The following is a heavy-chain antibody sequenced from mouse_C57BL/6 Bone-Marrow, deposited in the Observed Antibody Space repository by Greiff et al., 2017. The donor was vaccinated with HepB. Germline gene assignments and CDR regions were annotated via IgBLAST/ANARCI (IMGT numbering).Heavy chain of an antibody. CDR3: ARRGDYYSSSSNWYFDV. D-gene: IGHD1-1*01. V-gene: IGHV1-20*01. J-gene: IGHJ1*03. Sequence: EVKLQQSGPELVKPGDSVLISCKASGYSFTGYFMYWVMLSHGKSLVWFGRINPYTGDNFYNQKFKGKATLTVDTSSSTDHMDLRSLTSEDSAVYYCARRGDYYSSSSNWYFDVWGTGTTVTVSS. CDR2: INPYTGDN. CDR1: GYSFTGYF.